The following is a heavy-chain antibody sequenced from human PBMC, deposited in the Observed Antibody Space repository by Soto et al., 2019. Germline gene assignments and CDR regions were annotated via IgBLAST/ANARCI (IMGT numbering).Heavy chain of an antibody. CDR2: IYYSGST. CDR1: GGSISSGGYY. V-gene: IGHV4-31*03. D-gene: IGHD3-16*02. CDR3: ARVLGDLRLGELSAWYFDY. Sequence: SETLSLTCTVSGGSISSGGYYWSWIRQHPGKGLEWIGYIYYSGSTYYNPSLKSRVTISVDTSKNQFSLKLSSVTAADTAVYYCARVLGDLRLGELSAWYFDYWGQGNLVTVSS. J-gene: IGHJ4*02.